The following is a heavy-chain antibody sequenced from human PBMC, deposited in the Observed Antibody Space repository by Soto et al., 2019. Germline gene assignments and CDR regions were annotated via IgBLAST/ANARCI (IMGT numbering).Heavy chain of an antibody. D-gene: IGHD3-10*01. Sequence: SETLSLTCAVYGGSFSGYYWSWIRQPPGKGLEWIGEINHSGSTNYNPSLKSRVTISVDTSKNQFSLKLSSVTAADTVVYYCARRIHQLIFRAFDIWGQGTMVTVSS. CDR1: GGSFSGYY. CDR2: INHSGST. CDR3: ARRIHQLIFRAFDI. J-gene: IGHJ3*02. V-gene: IGHV4-34*01.